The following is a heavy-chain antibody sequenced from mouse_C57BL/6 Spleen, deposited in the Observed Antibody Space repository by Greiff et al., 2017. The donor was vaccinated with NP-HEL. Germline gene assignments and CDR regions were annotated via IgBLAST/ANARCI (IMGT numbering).Heavy chain of an antibody. CDR3: ARPSSGYAMDY. V-gene: IGHV1-69*01. D-gene: IGHD3-2*02. CDR2: IDPSDSYT. J-gene: IGHJ4*01. CDR1: GYTFTSYW. Sequence: QVQLQQPGAELVMPGASVKLSCKASGYTFTSYWMHWVKQRPGQGLEWIGEIDPSDSYTNYNQKFKGKSTLTVDKSSSTAYMQLSSLTSEDSAVYYCARPSSGYAMDYWGQGTSVTVSS.